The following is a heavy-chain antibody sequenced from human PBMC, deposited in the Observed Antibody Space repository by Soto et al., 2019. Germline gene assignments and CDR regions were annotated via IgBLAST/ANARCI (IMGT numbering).Heavy chain of an antibody. D-gene: IGHD3-22*01. J-gene: IGHJ5*02. CDR3: ARDNAYYDSSGYYYSNSFDP. V-gene: IGHV4-59*01. CDR1: GGSISSYY. CDR2: IYYSGST. Sequence: SETLSLTCTVSGGSISSYYWSWIRQPPGKGLEWIGYIYYSGSTNYNPSLKSRVTISVDTSKNQFSLKLSSVTAADTAVYYCARDNAYYDSSGYYYSNSFDPWGQGTLVTVSS.